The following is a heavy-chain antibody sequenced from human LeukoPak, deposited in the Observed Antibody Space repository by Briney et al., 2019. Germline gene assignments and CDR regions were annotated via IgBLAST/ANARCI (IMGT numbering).Heavy chain of an antibody. CDR3: ARGPGDY. V-gene: IGHV3-7*04. Sequence: GGSLRLSCAASGLTFSGYWMNWVRQAPGKGLEWVANIKPDGSEKYYVDSVKGRFTISRDNAKNSLYLQMTSLRAEDTAVYYCARGPGDYSGRGTLVTVSS. CDR1: GLTFSGYW. CDR2: IKPDGSEK. J-gene: IGHJ4*02.